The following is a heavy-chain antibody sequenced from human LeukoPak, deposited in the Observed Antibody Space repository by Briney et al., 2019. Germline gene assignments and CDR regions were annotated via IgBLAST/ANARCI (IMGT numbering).Heavy chain of an antibody. J-gene: IGHJ4*02. Sequence: GGSLRLSCAASGFTFSSYAMSWVRQAPGKGLEWVSSISSSSSYIYYADSVKGRFTISRDNAKNSLYLQMHSLRNDDTALYYCAKAPFGGNSVFFDYWGQGILVTVSS. CDR1: GFTFSSYA. V-gene: IGHV3-21*01. D-gene: IGHD4-23*01. CDR2: ISSSSSYI. CDR3: AKAPFGGNSVFFDY.